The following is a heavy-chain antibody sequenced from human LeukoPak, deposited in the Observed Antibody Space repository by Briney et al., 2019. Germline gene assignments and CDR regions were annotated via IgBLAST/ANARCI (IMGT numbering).Heavy chain of an antibody. CDR2: IGTAGDT. Sequence: PGGSLRLSCAASGFTFGSYDMHWVRQATGKGLEWVSAIGTAGDTYYPGSVKGRFTISRENAKNSLYLQMNSLRAGDTAVYYCARAVLISGYDSPYYDYWGQGTLVTVSS. CDR1: GFTFGSYD. V-gene: IGHV3-13*01. D-gene: IGHD5-12*01. CDR3: ARAVLISGYDSPYYDY. J-gene: IGHJ4*02.